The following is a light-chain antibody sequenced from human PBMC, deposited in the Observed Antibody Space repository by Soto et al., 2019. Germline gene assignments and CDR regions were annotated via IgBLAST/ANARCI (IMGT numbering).Light chain of an antibody. CDR2: NDN. Sequence: QSVLTQPPSASGTPGQRVTISCSGSSSNIGSNTVNWYQQLPGTAPKLLIYNDNQRPSGVPDRFSGSKSGTSASLAISGLQSEDEADYYCAAWDDSLSVYVFGTGTQLTVL. V-gene: IGLV1-44*01. CDR1: SSNIGSNT. CDR3: AAWDDSLSVYV. J-gene: IGLJ1*01.